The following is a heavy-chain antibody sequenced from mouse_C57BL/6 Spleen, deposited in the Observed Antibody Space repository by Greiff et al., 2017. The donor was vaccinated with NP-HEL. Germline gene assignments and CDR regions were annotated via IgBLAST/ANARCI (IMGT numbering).Heavy chain of an antibody. J-gene: IGHJ4*01. CDR2: ISSGRSTI. Sequence: EVQGVESGGGLVKPGGSLKLSCAASGFTFSDYGMHWVRQAPEKGLEWVAYISSGRSTISYADPVKGRFTISRDHAKNTLFRQMTSLRSEDTAMYYCARGVLPYYAMDYWGQGTSVTVSS. CDR1: GFTFSDYG. CDR3: ARGVLPYYAMDY. V-gene: IGHV5-17*01.